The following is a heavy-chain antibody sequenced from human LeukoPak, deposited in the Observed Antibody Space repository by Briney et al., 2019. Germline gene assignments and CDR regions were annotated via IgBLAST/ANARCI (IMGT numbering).Heavy chain of an antibody. D-gene: IGHD3-16*01. CDR3: ARGLGGGFDY. J-gene: IGHJ4*02. CDR1: GFTVSSNY. CDR2: IYSGGST. Sequence: GSLSLYSAASGFTVSSNYMSWLRHAQGQGLEWCSVIYSGGSTYYADSVKGRFTISRDNSKNTMYLQMNSLRAEDTAVYYCARGLGGGFDYWGQGTLVTVSS. V-gene: IGHV3-66*02.